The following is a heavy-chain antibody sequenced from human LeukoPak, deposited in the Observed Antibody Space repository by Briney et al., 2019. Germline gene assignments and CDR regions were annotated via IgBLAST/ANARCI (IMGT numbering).Heavy chain of an antibody. J-gene: IGHJ3*01. V-gene: IGHV3-23*01. D-gene: IGHD1-7*01. CDR1: GFTFNNFA. CDR3: ARDPNGNYVGAFDF. CDR2: ITAGGGT. Sequence: AGGSLRLSCVASGFTFNNFALIWVRQAPGKGLEWVSSITAGGGTQYADAVKGRFTISRDSSKNTLYLYMNSLRADDTAVYFCARDPNGNYVGAFDFCGHGTTVTVSS.